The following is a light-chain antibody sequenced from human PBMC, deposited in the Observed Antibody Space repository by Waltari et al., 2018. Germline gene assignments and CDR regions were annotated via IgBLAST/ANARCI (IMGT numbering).Light chain of an antibody. CDR1: QAISSS. Sequence: DIQLTQSPSFLSASVGDRVTITCRASQAISSSLAWYQQKSGKAPKVLIYAASTLQSGVPSRFSGSGSGTEFTLTISSLQPEDFATYYCQQVNTAPVTFGGGTKVEIK. V-gene: IGKV1-9*01. CDR2: AAS. J-gene: IGKJ4*01. CDR3: QQVNTAPVT.